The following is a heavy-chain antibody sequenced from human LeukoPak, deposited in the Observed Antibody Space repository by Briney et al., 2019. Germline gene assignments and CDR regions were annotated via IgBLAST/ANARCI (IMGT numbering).Heavy chain of an antibody. CDR3: ASSSLRGSDAFDI. V-gene: IGHV6-1*01. D-gene: IGHD3-16*01. CDR1: GDSVSRNNAG. CDR2: TYYRSKWYS. Sequence: SQTLSLTCAIFGDSVSRNNAGWSWIRQSPSRGLEWLGRTYYRSKWYSDFAPSVTNRITINPDASKNQFSLQLNSVTPEDTAVYYCASSSLRGSDAFDIWGQGTMVTVSS. J-gene: IGHJ3*02.